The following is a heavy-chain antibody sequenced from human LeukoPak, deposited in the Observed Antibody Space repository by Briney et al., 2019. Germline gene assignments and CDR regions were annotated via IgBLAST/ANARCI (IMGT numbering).Heavy chain of an antibody. CDR1: GFTFSKYG. CDR2: MSGRSGST. D-gene: IGHD3-22*01. CDR3: AKEGYYDSSGYYAY. V-gene: IGHV3-23*01. J-gene: IGHJ4*02. Sequence: GGSLRLSCAASGFTFSKYGMRWVRQAPGKGLEWVSVMSGRSGSTYHADSVKGRFTISRDNSKNTLFLQMNSLRAEDTAIYYCAKEGYYDSSGYYAYWGQGTLVTVSS.